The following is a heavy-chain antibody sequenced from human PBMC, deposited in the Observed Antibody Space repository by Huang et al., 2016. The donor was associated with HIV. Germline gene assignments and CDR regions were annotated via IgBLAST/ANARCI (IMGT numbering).Heavy chain of an antibody. Sequence: QVHLVQSGAEVKKPGASVKVSCKASGYTFTNYDINWVRQAPGRGLEWMGWMNPNTGKTGLAQSVKGRVTMTRKTSITTAYMELTSLTSEDTAVYYCARSAYGDLDYWGLGTLVIVSS. J-gene: IGHJ4*02. V-gene: IGHV1-8*02. CDR1: GYTFTNYD. D-gene: IGHD4-17*01. CDR3: ARSAYGDLDY. CDR2: MNPNTGKT.